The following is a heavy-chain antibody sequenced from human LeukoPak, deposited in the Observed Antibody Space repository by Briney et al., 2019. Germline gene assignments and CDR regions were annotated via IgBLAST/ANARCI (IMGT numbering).Heavy chain of an antibody. D-gene: IGHD6-13*01. CDR1: GFTFSSYA. V-gene: IGHV3-64*01. CDR2: ISSNGGST. J-gene: IGHJ3*02. CDR3: ARVRGSSWHFEAFDI. Sequence: GGSLRLSCAASGFTFSSYAMHWVRQAPGKGLEYVSAISSNGGSTYYANSVKGRFTISRDNSKNTLYHQMGSLRAEDMAVYYCARVRGSSWHFEAFDIGGKGTMATVSS.